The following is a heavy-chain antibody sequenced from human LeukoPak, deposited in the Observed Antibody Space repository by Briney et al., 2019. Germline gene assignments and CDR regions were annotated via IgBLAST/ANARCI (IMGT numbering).Heavy chain of an antibody. CDR2: ISAYNGNT. CDR3: ARSPYYYDSSGYPTMLPFDI. J-gene: IGHJ3*02. D-gene: IGHD3-22*01. CDR1: GYTFTSYG. V-gene: IGHV1-18*01. Sequence: GASVKVSCKASGYTFTSYGISWVRQAPGQGLEWMGWISAYNGNTNYAQKLQGRVTMTTDTSTSTAYMELRSLRSEDTAVYYCARSPYYYDSSGYPTMLPFDIWGQGTMVSVSS.